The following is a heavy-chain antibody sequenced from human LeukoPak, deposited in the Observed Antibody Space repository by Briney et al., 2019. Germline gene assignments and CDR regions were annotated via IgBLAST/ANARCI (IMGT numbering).Heavy chain of an antibody. J-gene: IGHJ4*02. CDR2: ISNSGST. CDR3: GSVDRGWFGVGDY. D-gene: IGHD3-10*01. V-gene: IGHV4-39*01. CDR1: GGSISSGGYY. Sequence: SETLSLTCTVSGGSISSGGYYWSWIRQPPGEGLEWIGSISNSGSTYYNPSLKSRLTISVDTSKNQFSLKLTSVTAADTAVYYCGSVDRGWFGVGDYWGQGTLVTVSS.